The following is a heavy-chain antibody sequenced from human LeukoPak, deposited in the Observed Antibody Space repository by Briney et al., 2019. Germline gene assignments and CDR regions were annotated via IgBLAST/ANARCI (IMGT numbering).Heavy chain of an antibody. CDR2: IKRKADGGPT. CDR3: STNQALDI. V-gene: IGHV3-15*01. Sequence: GSLRLSCAASGFIFSDAWMTWVRQAPGKGLEWVGRIKRKADGGPTDYAAPVQGRFTISRDDSKNTLYLQMNSLKIEDTAVYFCSTNQALDIWGQGTKVTVSS. CDR1: GFIFSDAW. J-gene: IGHJ3*02.